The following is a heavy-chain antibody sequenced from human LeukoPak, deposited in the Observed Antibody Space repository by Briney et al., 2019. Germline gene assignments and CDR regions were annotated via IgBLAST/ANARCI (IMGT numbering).Heavy chain of an antibody. CDR1: GFTFSSFW. V-gene: IGHV3-7*01. D-gene: IGHD6-19*01. CDR2: MKEDGSEK. Sequence: GGSLRLYCAASGFTFSSFWMSWVRQAPGKGLEWVADMKEDGSEKYYVDSVKGRFTISRDNAKNSLYLQMNSLRAEDTAVYYCARVPAGQWLAFDWGQGTLVTVSS. J-gene: IGHJ4*02. CDR3: ARVPAGQWLAFD.